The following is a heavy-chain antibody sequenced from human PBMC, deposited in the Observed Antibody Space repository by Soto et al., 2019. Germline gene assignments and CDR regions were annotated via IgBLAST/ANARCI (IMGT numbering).Heavy chain of an antibody. D-gene: IGHD4-17*01. CDR3: AKSGTTVVSPVYYYGMDV. CDR1: GFTFSSYG. V-gene: IGHV3-30*18. J-gene: IGHJ6*02. CDR2: ISSDGTNK. Sequence: QVQLVESGGGVVQPGRSLRLSCAASGFTFSSYGMHWVRQAPGKGLAWVALISSDGTNKNYGDSVKGRFTISRDNSKNTLYLQMNGLRAEDTAVYFWAKSGTTVVSPVYYYGMDVWGQGTTVTVSS.